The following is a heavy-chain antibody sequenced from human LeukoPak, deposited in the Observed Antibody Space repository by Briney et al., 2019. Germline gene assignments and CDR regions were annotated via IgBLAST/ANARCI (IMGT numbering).Heavy chain of an antibody. V-gene: IGHV4-31*03. CDR1: GGSISSGGYY. CDR2: IYYSGST. D-gene: IGHD3-3*01. CDR3: ASFLNYDFWSGYYGGFDY. Sequence: SETLSLTCTVSGGSISSGGYYWSWIRQHPGNGLEWIGYIYYSGSTYYNPSLKSRVTISVDTSKNQFSLKLSSVTAADTAVYYCASFLNYDFWSGYYGGFDYWGQGTLVTVSS. J-gene: IGHJ4*02.